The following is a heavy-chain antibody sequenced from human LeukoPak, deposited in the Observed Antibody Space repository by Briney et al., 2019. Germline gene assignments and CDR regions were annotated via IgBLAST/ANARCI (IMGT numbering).Heavy chain of an antibody. D-gene: IGHD4-17*01. Sequence: PSETLSLTCAVYGGSFSGYSWNWIRQPPVKGLEWIGEINHSGGTYYNPSLKSRVTIAVDTSNNQFSLRLSSVTAADTAIYYCAREPSVTTVTTGSWGQGTLVIVSS. CDR2: INHSGGT. V-gene: IGHV4-34*01. J-gene: IGHJ5*02. CDR3: AREPSVTTVTTGS. CDR1: GGSFSGYS.